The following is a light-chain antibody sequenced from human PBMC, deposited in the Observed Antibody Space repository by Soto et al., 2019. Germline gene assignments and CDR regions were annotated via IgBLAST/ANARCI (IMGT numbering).Light chain of an antibody. CDR1: QDISTY. Sequence: DIHLTQSPSFLSASVGDRVTVTCRASQDISTYLAWFQQKPGKAPQLLVYPASTLQGGVPSRFSGRGSGTEFSLTISSLQPEDFATYYCQQLRTYPYTFGQGKKLDI. V-gene: IGKV1-9*01. CDR3: QQLRTYPYT. CDR2: PAS. J-gene: IGKJ2*01.